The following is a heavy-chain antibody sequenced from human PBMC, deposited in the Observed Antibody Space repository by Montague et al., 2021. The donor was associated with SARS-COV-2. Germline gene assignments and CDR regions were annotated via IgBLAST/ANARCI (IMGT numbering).Heavy chain of an antibody. Sequence: TLSLTCSVSSGSIISSGYYWGWIRQPPGKELEWIGNIYYSGTTYYNPSLQSRGTISVDTSKNHLSLRLSSVTAADTAVYFCARGMIRGVTTPFDYWGQGSQATVSS. CDR2: IYYSGTT. CDR1: SGSIISSGYY. D-gene: IGHD3-10*01. V-gene: IGHV4-39*02. CDR3: ARGMIRGVTTPFDY. J-gene: IGHJ4*02.